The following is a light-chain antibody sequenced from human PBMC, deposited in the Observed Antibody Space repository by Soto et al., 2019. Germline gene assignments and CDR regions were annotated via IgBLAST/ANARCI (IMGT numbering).Light chain of an antibody. CDR3: QKNFSSPSIT. CDR2: AAS. Sequence: DIQMTQAHSSMSASVGDSVTLTCRASHDIGTFLNWYQQRPGEAPKLLIYAASNLKTGVPFRFSGSGSGTEFTLTISSLQPEDFATYYCQKNFSSPSITFGQGTRLEI. J-gene: IGKJ5*01. V-gene: IGKV1-39*01. CDR1: HDIGTF.